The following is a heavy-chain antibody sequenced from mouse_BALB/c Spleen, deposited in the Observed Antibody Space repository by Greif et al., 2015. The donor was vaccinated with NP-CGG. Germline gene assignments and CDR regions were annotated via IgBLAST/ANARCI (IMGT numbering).Heavy chain of an antibody. D-gene: IGHD4-1*01. J-gene: IGHJ2*01. CDR2: IDPANGNT. Sequence: EVQLQESGAELVKPGASVKLSCTASGFNIKDTYMHWVKQRPEQGLEWIGRIDPANGNTKYDPKFQGKATITADTSSNTAYLQLSSLTSEDTAVYYCARYRGNWEGFDYWGQGTTLTVSS. V-gene: IGHV14-3*02. CDR3: ARYRGNWEGFDY. CDR1: GFNIKDTY.